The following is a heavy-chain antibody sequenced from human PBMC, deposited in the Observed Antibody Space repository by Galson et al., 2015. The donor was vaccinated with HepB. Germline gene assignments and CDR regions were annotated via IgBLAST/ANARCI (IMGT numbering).Heavy chain of an antibody. D-gene: IGHD3-9*01. Sequence: SVKVSCKASGYTFSSYAVHWVRQAPGQRLEWMGWVNGGNGNTKYSEKFQGSVTMTRDTSASTAYMEPSSLRPEDTAVYYCALRYYDVLTGYTDYFEHWGQGTLVTVSS. CDR1: GYTFSSYA. CDR3: ALRYYDVLTGYTDYFEH. CDR2: VNGGNGNT. V-gene: IGHV1-3*01. J-gene: IGHJ1*01.